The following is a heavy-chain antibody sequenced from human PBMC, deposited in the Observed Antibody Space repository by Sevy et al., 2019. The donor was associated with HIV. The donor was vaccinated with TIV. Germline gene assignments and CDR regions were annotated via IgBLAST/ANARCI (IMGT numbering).Heavy chain of an antibody. CDR2: INHSGST. Sequence: SETLSLTCAVYGGSFSGYYWSWIRQPPGKGLEWIGEINHSGSTNYNPSLKSRVTISVDTSKNQFSLKLSSVTAADTAVYYCVRVKRDDFWSGYPPYYYYGMDVWGQGTTVTVSS. J-gene: IGHJ6*02. CDR1: GGSFSGYY. CDR3: VRVKRDDFWSGYPPYYYYGMDV. V-gene: IGHV4-34*01. D-gene: IGHD3-3*01.